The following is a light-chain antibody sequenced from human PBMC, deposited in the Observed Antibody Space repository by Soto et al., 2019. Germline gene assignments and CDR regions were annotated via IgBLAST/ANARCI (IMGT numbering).Light chain of an antibody. CDR2: DAS. Sequence: EIVLTQSPATLSLSPGERATLSCRASQSVSSYLAWYQQKPGQAPRLLIYDASNRATGIPARFSGSGSGTGCTLTLSSLEPEDFAVDSYQQLNNYTRALTFGGGTKVEIK. CDR1: QSVSSY. V-gene: IGKV3-11*01. J-gene: IGKJ4*01. CDR3: QQLNNYTRALT.